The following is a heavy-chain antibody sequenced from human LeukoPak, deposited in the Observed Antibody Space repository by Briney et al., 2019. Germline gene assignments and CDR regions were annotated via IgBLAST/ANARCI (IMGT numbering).Heavy chain of an antibody. CDR2: ISYDGSNK. Sequence: GRSLRLSCAASGFTFSSYGMHWVRQAPGKGLEWVAVISYDGSNKYYADSVKGRFTISRDNSKNTLYLQMNSLRAEDTAVYYCAKDRSAAGNEYFQHWGQGTLVTVSS. V-gene: IGHV3-30*18. D-gene: IGHD6-13*01. CDR1: GFTFSSYG. CDR3: AKDRSAAGNEYFQH. J-gene: IGHJ1*01.